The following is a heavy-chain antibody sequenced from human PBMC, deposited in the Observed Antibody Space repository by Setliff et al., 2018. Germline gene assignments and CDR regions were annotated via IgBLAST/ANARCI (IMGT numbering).Heavy chain of an antibody. Sequence: SVKVSCKASGATFSSHGISWVRQAPGQGLEWMGGTIPMFGTTEYAQKFQGRLTIITDESTNTAFMQLSSLRSDDTAVYYCVRGGVDRRSSTDYRYYMDVWGKGTTVTVSS. V-gene: IGHV1-69*05. CDR2: TIPMFGTT. J-gene: IGHJ6*03. CDR3: VRGGVDRRSSTDYRYYMDV. CDR1: GATFSSHG. D-gene: IGHD6-6*01.